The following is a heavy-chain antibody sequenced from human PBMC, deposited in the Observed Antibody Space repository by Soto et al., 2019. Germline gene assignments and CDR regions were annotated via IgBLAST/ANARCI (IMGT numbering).Heavy chain of an antibody. D-gene: IGHD2-15*01. V-gene: IGHV3-23*01. CDR2: ISTSAGST. CDR3: AKDWIGDDCSGGACLGD. CDR1: GFPFSSYA. Sequence: EVQLLESGGGLVQPGGSLRLSCAASGFPFSSYAMSWVRQAPGKGLDWVSSISTSAGSTHYADSVKGRFTISRENSKNTLYLQMTSLRAEDSAIYYCAKDWIGDDCSGGACLGDWCQGTLVTVSS. J-gene: IGHJ4*02.